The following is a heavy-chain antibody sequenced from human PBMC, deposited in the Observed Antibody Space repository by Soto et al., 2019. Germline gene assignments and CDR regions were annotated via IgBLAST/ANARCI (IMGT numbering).Heavy chain of an antibody. CDR1: GYTFTSYG. CDR3: ARGRLLWFGDPNFGY. V-gene: IGHV1-18*01. D-gene: IGHD3-10*01. J-gene: IGHJ4*02. Sequence: ASVKVSCKASGYTFTSYGISWVRQAPGQGLEWMGWISAYNGNTNYAQKLQGRVTMTTDTSTSTAYMELRSLRSDDTAVYYCARGRLLWFGDPNFGYWGQGTLVTVSS. CDR2: ISAYNGNT.